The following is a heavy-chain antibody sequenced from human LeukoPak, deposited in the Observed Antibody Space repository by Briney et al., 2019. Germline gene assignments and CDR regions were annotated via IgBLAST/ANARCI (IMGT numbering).Heavy chain of an antibody. Sequence: PSETLSLTCTVSDDSIKNYFWTRIRQSPGKGLEWIGYVFYSGSTSYNPSLRSRLTMSVDTSKSQFSLNLKSVTAADTAVYDGSGYYYGEFDYWGQGILVTVSS. D-gene: IGHD3-22*01. V-gene: IGHV4-59*03. CDR1: DDSIKNYF. CDR3: SGYYYGEFDY. CDR2: VFYSGST. J-gene: IGHJ4*02.